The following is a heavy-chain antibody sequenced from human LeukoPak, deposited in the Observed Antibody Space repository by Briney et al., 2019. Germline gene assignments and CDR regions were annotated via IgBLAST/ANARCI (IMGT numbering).Heavy chain of an antibody. D-gene: IGHD1-26*01. Sequence: PSETLSLTCAVYGGSFSGYYWSWIRQPPGKGLEWIGEINHSGSTNYNPSLKNRVTISVDTSKNQFSLKLSSVTAADTAVYYCARAPRRGSPIGLDYWGQGTLVTVSS. CDR1: GGSFSGYY. CDR3: ARAPRRGSPIGLDY. J-gene: IGHJ4*02. V-gene: IGHV4-34*01. CDR2: INHSGST.